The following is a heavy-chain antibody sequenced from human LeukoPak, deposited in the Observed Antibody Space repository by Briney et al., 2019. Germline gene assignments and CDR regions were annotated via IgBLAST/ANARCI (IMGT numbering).Heavy chain of an antibody. Sequence: SETLSLTCTVSGGSISSGDYNSSWIRQPPGKGLEWIGYIYYSGSTYYNPSLKSRVTISVDTSKNQFSLKLSSVTAADTAVYYCARDGGWNGFDYWGQGTLVTVSS. V-gene: IGHV4-30-4*08. CDR1: GGSISSGDYN. D-gene: IGHD1-1*01. CDR3: ARDGGWNGFDY. J-gene: IGHJ4*02. CDR2: IYYSGST.